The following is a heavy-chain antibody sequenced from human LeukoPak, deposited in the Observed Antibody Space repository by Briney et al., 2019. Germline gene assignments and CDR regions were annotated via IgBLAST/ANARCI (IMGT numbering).Heavy chain of an antibody. V-gene: IGHV3-23*01. CDR2: VSGSGDGT. J-gene: IGHJ4*02. CDR3: AKDRGWGYSSSSGPGFDN. CDR1: GFTFRNYA. Sequence: GGSLRLSCAASGFTFRNYAMNWVRQAPGKGLEWVSGVSGSGDGTYYADSVKGRFTISRDNSKNTLYLQMNSLRAEDTAVYYCAKDRGWGYSSSSGPGFDNWGQGTLVTVSS. D-gene: IGHD6-6*01.